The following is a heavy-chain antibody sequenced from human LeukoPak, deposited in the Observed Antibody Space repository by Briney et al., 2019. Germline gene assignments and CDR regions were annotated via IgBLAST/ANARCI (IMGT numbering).Heavy chain of an antibody. CDR1: EFTFSTFA. CDR2: ISGSGATT. J-gene: IGHJ4*02. V-gene: IGHV3-23*01. CDR3: AKDVRSSGYNGIDH. D-gene: IGHD3-22*01. Sequence: PGGALRLSCAASEFTFSTFAMSWVRQAPGMGLEWVSAISGSGATTYYADSVKGRFTISRDNSKNTLDLQMNSLRAEDTAVYYCAKDVRSSGYNGIDHWGQGTLVTVSS.